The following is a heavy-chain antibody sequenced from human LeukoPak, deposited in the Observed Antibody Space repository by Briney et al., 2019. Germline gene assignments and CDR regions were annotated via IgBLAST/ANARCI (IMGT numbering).Heavy chain of an antibody. Sequence: PSETLSLTCTVSGGSISSSSYYWGWIRQPPGKGLEWIGSIYYSGSTYYNPSLKSRVTISVDTSKNQFSLKLSSMTAADTAVYYCARSRTAAADYWGQGTLVTVSS. CDR1: GGSISSSSYY. CDR3: ARSRTAAADY. V-gene: IGHV4-39*01. D-gene: IGHD6-13*01. CDR2: IYYSGST. J-gene: IGHJ4*02.